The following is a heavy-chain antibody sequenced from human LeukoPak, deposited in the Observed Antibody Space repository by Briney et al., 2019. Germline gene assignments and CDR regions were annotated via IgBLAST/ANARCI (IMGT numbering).Heavy chain of an antibody. D-gene: IGHD1-20*01. Sequence: GGSLRLSCAASGFTFSSYGMSWVRQAPGKGLEWVSAISGSGGSAYYADSVKSRFTISRDNSKNTLYLQMNSLRADDTALYYCATLTGPRTFDYWGQGTLVTVSS. J-gene: IGHJ4*02. CDR2: ISGSGGSA. V-gene: IGHV3-23*01. CDR3: ATLTGPRTFDY. CDR1: GFTFSSYG.